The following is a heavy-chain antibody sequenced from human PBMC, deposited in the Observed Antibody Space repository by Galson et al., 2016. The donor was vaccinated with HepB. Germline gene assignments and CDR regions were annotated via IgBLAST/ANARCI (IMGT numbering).Heavy chain of an antibody. CDR1: GFTVSNYY. Sequence: SLRLSCAASGFTVSNYYMNWVRQAPGKGLEWVSVSYIGGDTYYADSVKGRFTISRDNSKNTPYLQMNSLRVEDTAVYYCAGEPGIPNGMDVWGQGTTVTVSS. J-gene: IGHJ6*02. D-gene: IGHD1-14*01. V-gene: IGHV3-66*01. CDR3: AGEPGIPNGMDV. CDR2: SYIGGDT.